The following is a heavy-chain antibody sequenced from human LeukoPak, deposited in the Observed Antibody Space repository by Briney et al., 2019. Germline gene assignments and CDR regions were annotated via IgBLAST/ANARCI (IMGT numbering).Heavy chain of an antibody. CDR1: GYSFTSYW. V-gene: IGHV5-51*01. D-gene: IGHD3-10*01. Sequence: PGESLKTSCKGSGYSFTSYWIGWVRQMPGKGLEWMGIIYPNDSDTRYSPSFQGQVTISADKSISTAYLQWSSLKASDTAMYYCAKQPTSMVRGIIITDYYFDYWGQGTLVTVSS. CDR2: IYPNDSDT. CDR3: AKQPTSMVRGIIITDYYFDY. J-gene: IGHJ4*02.